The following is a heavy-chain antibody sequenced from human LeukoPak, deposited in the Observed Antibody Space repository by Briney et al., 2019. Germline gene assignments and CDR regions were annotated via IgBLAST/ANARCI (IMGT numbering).Heavy chain of an antibody. CDR1: GFTFSSYA. J-gene: IGHJ4*02. CDR3: ARAWYSGSLLVDY. CDR2: ISYDGSNK. Sequence: GGSLRLSCAASGFTFSSYAMHWVRQAPGKGLEWVAVISYDGSNKYYADSVKGRFTISRDNSKNTLYLQMNSLRAEDTAVYYCARAWYSGSLLVDYWGQGTLVTVSS. V-gene: IGHV3-30-3*01. D-gene: IGHD1-26*01.